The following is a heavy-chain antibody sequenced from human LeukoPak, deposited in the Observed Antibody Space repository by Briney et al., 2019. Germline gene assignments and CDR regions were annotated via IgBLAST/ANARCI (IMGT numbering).Heavy chain of an antibody. J-gene: IGHJ3*02. Sequence: PSGTLSLTCTVSGGSVNSHYWSWIRQPPGKGLEWIGYLYFSGSTGYNPSLKSRVSISVETSKNQFSLRLSSVTAADTAVYYCARPYDSSGYYIRGAFDIWGQGAMVTVS. CDR1: GGSVNSHY. CDR2: LYFSGST. V-gene: IGHV4-59*02. D-gene: IGHD3-22*01. CDR3: ARPYDSSGYYIRGAFDI.